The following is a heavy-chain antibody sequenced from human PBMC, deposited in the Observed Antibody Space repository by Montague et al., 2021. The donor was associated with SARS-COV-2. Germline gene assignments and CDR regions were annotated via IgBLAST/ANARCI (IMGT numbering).Heavy chain of an antibody. J-gene: IGHJ4*02. CDR3: AKGAYKFVY. V-gene: IGHV3-23*03. CDR2: IYGGDTTT. D-gene: IGHD1-1*01. CDR1: GFTFSTYA. Sequence: SLRLSCAASGFTFSTYALSWVRQAPGKGLEWVSVIYGGDTTTYYADSVKGRFTISRDNSKNTVYMQMDSLKADDTAVYYCAKGAYKFVYWGLGTLVTVSS.